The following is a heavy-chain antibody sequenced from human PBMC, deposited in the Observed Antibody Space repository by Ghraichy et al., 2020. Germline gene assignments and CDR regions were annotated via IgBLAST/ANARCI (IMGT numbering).Heavy chain of an antibody. V-gene: IGHV3-48*01. D-gene: IGHD6-6*01. Sequence: GGSLRLSCAASGFTFSSYSMNWVRQAPGKGLEWVSYISSSISTIYYADSVKGRFTISRDNAKNSLYLQMNSLRAEDTAVYYCARERGSSSSGGVYYFDYWGQGNLVTVSS. J-gene: IGHJ4*02. CDR1: GFTFSSYS. CDR3: ARERGSSSSGGVYYFDY. CDR2: ISSSISTI.